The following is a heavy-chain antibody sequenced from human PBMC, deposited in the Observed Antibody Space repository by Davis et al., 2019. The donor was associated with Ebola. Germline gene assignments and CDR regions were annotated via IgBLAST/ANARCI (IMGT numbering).Heavy chain of an antibody. CDR1: GYIFTTYA. J-gene: IGHJ6*04. Sequence: AASVKVSCKASGYIFTTYAMHWVRQAPGQGLEWMGWINTNSGNPTYAQGFTGRFVFSLDTSVSTAYLQISSLKAEDTAVYYCARCLSGLLRSGGITDYYYGMDVWGRGTTVTVSS. V-gene: IGHV7-4-1*02. CDR3: ARCLSGLLRSGGITDYYYGMDV. CDR2: INTNSGNP. D-gene: IGHD2-15*01.